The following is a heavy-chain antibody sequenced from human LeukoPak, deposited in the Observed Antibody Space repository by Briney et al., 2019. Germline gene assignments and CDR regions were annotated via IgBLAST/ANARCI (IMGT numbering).Heavy chain of an antibody. V-gene: IGHV3-7*01. CDR1: GFTFSSHW. J-gene: IGHJ4*02. CDR2: IKQDGSEK. D-gene: IGHD6-6*01. CDR3: ARDLRSTRPSAFDY. Sequence: PGGYLRLSCAASGFTFSSHWMSWVRQAPGKGREWVANIKQDGSEKYYVDSVKGRFTISRDNAKNSLYLQMNSLRAEDTAVYYCARDLRSTRPSAFDYWGQGTLVTVSS.